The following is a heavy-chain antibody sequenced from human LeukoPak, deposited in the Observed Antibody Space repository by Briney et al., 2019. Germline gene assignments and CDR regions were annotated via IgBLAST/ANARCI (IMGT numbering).Heavy chain of an antibody. J-gene: IGHJ5*02. CDR1: GGSISSYY. V-gene: IGHV4-59*01. CDR2: IYYSGST. Sequence: SETLSLTCTVSGGSISSYYWSWIRQPPGKGLEWLGYIYYSGSTNYNPSLKSRVTISVDTSKNQFSLKLSSVTAADTAVYYCARTPSGSGDPHYGGWFDPWGQGTLVTVSS. CDR3: ARTPSGSGDPHYGGWFDP. D-gene: IGHD3-10*01.